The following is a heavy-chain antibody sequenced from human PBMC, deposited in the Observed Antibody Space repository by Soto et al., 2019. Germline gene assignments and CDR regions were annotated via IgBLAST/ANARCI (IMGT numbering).Heavy chain of an antibody. V-gene: IGHV1-46*03. CDR3: ARDWGSGWSWFDP. Sequence: QVQLVQSGAEVKKPGASVKVSCKASGYTFTSYYMHWVRQAPGQGLEWMGIINPSGGSTSYAQKFQGRVTMTRDTSTSTVYMELSSLRSEATAVYYCARDWGSGWSWFDPWGQGTLVTVSS. CDR1: GYTFTSYY. J-gene: IGHJ5*02. CDR2: INPSGGST. D-gene: IGHD6-19*01.